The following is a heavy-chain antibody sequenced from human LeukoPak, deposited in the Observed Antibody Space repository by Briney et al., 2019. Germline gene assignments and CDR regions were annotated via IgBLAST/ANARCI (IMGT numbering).Heavy chain of an antibody. V-gene: IGHV4-38-2*02. CDR1: GYSISSGYY. Sequence: SETLSLTCTVSGYSISSGYYWGWIRQPPGKGLEWIGSIYHSGSTYYNPSLKSRVTIPVDTSKNQFSLKLSSVTAADTAVYYCARSGSRDSGSYFGYWGQGTLVTVSS. D-gene: IGHD1-26*01. CDR2: IYHSGST. CDR3: ARSGSRDSGSYFGY. J-gene: IGHJ4*02.